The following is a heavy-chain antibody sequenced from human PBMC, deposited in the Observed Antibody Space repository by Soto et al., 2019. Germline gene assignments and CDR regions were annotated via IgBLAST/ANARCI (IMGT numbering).Heavy chain of an antibody. Sequence: SVKVSCKASGGTFSSYAISCVRQAPGQGLEWMGGIIPIFGTANYAQKFQGRVTITADESTSTAYMELSSLRSEDTAVYYCARARKYYYDSSGYSQDTYYFDYWGQGTLVTVSS. CDR1: GGTFSSYA. CDR2: IIPIFGTA. D-gene: IGHD3-22*01. CDR3: ARARKYYYDSSGYSQDTYYFDY. V-gene: IGHV1-69*13. J-gene: IGHJ4*02.